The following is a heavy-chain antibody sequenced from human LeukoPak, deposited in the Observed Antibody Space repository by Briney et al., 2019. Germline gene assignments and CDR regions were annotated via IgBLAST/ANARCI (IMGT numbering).Heavy chain of an antibody. D-gene: IGHD2-15*01. CDR2: IRNKANSYTT. V-gene: IGHV3-72*01. J-gene: IGHJ4*02. CDR3: TSGYCSGGSCYSSGGDY. CDR1: GFIFSNAY. Sequence: GGSLRLSCAASGFIFSNAYMNWVRQAPGKGLEWVGRIRNKANSYTTDYAASVKGRFSISRDDSENPVYLEMNSLKIEDSAVFYCTSGYCSGGSCYSSGGDYWGQGTLVTVSS.